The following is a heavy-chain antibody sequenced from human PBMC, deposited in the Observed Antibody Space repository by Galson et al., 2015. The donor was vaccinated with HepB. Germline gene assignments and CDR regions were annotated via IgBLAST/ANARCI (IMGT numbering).Heavy chain of an antibody. J-gene: IGHJ2*01. CDR3: ARVRGSGYDYLGFGWYFDL. CDR2: IYYSGST. Sequence: LSLTCTVSGGSISSYYWSWIRQPPGKGLEWIGYIYYSGSTNYNPSLKSRVTISVDTSKNQFSLKLSSVTAADTAVYYCARVRGSGYDYLGFGWYFDLWGRGTLVTVSS. CDR1: GGSISSYY. V-gene: IGHV4-59*01. D-gene: IGHD5-12*01.